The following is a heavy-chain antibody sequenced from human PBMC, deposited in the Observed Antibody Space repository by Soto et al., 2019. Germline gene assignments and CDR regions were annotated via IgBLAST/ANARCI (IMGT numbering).Heavy chain of an antibody. CDR1: GFTFSSYS. J-gene: IGHJ5*02. V-gene: IGHV3-48*01. CDR3: ARGEGSSYQRLCSTFDP. D-gene: IGHD6-13*01. CDR2: ISSSSSTI. Sequence: PGGSLRLSCAASGFTFSSYSMNGVRQAPGKGLEWVSYISSSSSTIYYADSVKGRITITRDNAKNSLYQQKNSLRAEDTSFYYCARGEGSSYQRLCSTFDPWGQRSL.